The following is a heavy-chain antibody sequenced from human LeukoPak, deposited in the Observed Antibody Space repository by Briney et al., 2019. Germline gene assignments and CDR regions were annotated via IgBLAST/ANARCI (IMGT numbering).Heavy chain of an antibody. Sequence: GGSLRLSCAASGFTFSSYSLNWVRQAPGKGLEWISYISSSGSNIDYADSVKGRFTISRDNGKNSLFLQMNSLRVEDTAVYYCARTAFDWSQVGGNWFDPWGQGTLVTVSS. V-gene: IGHV3-48*03. CDR1: GFTFSSYS. J-gene: IGHJ5*02. CDR3: ARTAFDWSQVGGNWFDP. D-gene: IGHD3-9*01. CDR2: ISSSGSNI.